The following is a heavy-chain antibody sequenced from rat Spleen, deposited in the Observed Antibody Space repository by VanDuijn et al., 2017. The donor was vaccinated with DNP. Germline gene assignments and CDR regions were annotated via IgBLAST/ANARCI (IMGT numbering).Heavy chain of an antibody. CDR2: INNVGST. Sequence: EVKLQESGPGLVKPSQSLSLTCSVTGYSITSNHKWSWIRKFPGNELEWMGYINNVGSTNYNPSLKSRFSITRDTSKNQFFLQVNSVRNEDTATYYCAIQLGVFDYWGQGVMVIVSS. J-gene: IGHJ2*01. CDR1: GYSITSNHK. CDR3: AIQLGVFDY. D-gene: IGHD5-1*01. V-gene: IGHV3-3*01.